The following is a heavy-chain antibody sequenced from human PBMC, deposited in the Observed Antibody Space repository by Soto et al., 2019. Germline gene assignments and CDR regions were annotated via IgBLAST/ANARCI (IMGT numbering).Heavy chain of an antibody. D-gene: IGHD6-13*01. CDR3: ASAAALVDFDY. CDR2: IHYSGST. Sequence: PSETLSLTCTVSGGSISRHYWSWIREPPGKGLEWIGYIHYSGSTKYNPSLKSRVTVSLDTSKNHFSLEMDSVTAADTAVYYCASAAALVDFDYWGQGTLVTVSS. V-gene: IGHV4-59*11. J-gene: IGHJ4*02. CDR1: GGSISRHY.